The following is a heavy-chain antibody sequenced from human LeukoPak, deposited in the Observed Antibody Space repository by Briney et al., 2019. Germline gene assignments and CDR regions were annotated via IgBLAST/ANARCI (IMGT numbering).Heavy chain of an antibody. V-gene: IGHV4-4*02. J-gene: IGHJ6*03. CDR3: ARHPHRQYQLLLYYMDV. D-gene: IGHD2-2*01. Sequence: PSETLSLTCAVSGASISSNWWNWVRQPPGKGLEWIGEIHHSGSANYNPSLKSRVTISLDTSENHFSLRLSSVTAADTAVYYCARHPHRQYQLLLYYMDVWGKGTTVTVSS. CDR2: IHHSGSA. CDR1: GASISSNW.